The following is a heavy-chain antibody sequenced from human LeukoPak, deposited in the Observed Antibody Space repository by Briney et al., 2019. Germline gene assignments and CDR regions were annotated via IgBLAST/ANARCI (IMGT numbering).Heavy chain of an antibody. CDR3: ALIYCSGGSCYPEPFDY. Sequence: SVKVSCKASGGTFSSYAIGWVRQAPGQGLEWMGGIIPIFGTANYAQKFQGRVTITTDESTSTACMELSSLRSEDTAVYYCALIYCSGGSCYPEPFDYWGQGTLVTVSS. V-gene: IGHV1-69*05. CDR1: GGTFSSYA. CDR2: IIPIFGTA. D-gene: IGHD2-15*01. J-gene: IGHJ4*02.